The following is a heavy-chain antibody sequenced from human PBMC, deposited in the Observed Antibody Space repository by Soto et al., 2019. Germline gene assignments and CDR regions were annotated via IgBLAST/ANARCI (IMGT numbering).Heavy chain of an antibody. CDR2: IYYSGST. D-gene: IGHD2-2*01. J-gene: IGHJ5*02. Sequence: KPSETLSLTCTVSGGSISSGGYYWSWIRQHPGKGLEWIGYIYYSGSTYSNPSLKSRVTISVDTSKNQFSLKLSSVTAADTAVYYCARDTSEAAAIGGPWFDPWGQGTLVTVSS. CDR1: GGSISSGGYY. V-gene: IGHV4-31*03. CDR3: ARDTSEAAAIGGPWFDP.